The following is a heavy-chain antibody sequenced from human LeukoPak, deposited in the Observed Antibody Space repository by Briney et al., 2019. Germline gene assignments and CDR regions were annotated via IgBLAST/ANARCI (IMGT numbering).Heavy chain of an antibody. J-gene: IGHJ4*02. CDR2: ITDSDGSS. D-gene: IGHD3-9*01. Sequence: GTSLRLSCVASGFTFTNYAMSWVRQAPGKGLEWVSAITDSDGSSYYADSVKSRFTISRDNSKNTLYLQVNSLRAEDTAVYYCAKWGDYDILTGYYVPDYWGQGTLVTVSS. CDR3: AKWGDYDILTGYYVPDY. V-gene: IGHV3-23*01. CDR1: GFTFTNYA.